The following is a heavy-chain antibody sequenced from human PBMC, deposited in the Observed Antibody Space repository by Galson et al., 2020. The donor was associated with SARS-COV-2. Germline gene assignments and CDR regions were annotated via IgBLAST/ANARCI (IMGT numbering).Heavy chain of an antibody. V-gene: IGHV1-69*04. CDR2: IIPILGIA. CDR3: ARDHPVTTAPSGYYYGMDV. D-gene: IGHD4-4*01. J-gene: IGHJ6*02. Sequence: SVTVSCKASGGTLRSYTISWVRQAPGQGLEWFGRIIPILGIANYAQKFQGRVTLTADKSTSTAYMELSSLRSEDTAVYYCARDHPVTTAPSGYYYGMDVGGQGTTVTVSS. CDR1: GGTLRSYT.